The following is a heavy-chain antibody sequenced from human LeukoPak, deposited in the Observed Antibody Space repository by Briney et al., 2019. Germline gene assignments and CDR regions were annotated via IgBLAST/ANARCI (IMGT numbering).Heavy chain of an antibody. CDR2: INPTNGNA. D-gene: IGHD1-14*01. J-gene: IGHJ6*03. Sequence: ASVRVSCRASGYTFPTYGITWVRQAPGQGLDWLGWINPTNGNANSAQKLQDRVTMTTDSSTSTAYLDLASLTSDDTATYYCARANNQFLAGYFSYYVDVWGKGTMVTVSS. V-gene: IGHV1-18*01. CDR3: ARANNQFLAGYFSYYVDV. CDR1: GYTFPTYG.